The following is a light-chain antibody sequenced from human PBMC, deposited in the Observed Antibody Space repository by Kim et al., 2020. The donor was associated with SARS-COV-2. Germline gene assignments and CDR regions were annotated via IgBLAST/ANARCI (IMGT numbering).Light chain of an antibody. CDR3: LQSENWPRT. J-gene: IGKJ1*01. CDR1: QNVNSN. V-gene: IGKV3-15*01. CDR2: GAS. Sequence: EIVMTQSPATLSVSPGDRATLSCRASQNVNSNLGWYQHRRGQAPRLLIYGASTRATDIPARFSGSGSGTEFTLTISSLQSEDFAIYYCLQSENWPRTFGQGTKVDIK.